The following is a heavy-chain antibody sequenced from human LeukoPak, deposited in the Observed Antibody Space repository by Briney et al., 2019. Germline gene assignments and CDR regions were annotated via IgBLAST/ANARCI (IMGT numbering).Heavy chain of an antibody. V-gene: IGHV3-23*01. Sequence: PGGSLRLSCIASGFSFNIQAMGWVRQAPGKGLEWVSVISDSGSLTYYADSVKGRFTISRDNSKNTLFLQMSSLRVEDTAIYYCAKDARRTDGWYFFDSWGQGTLVTVSS. J-gene: IGHJ4*02. CDR1: GFSFNIQA. CDR2: ISDSGSLT. D-gene: IGHD6-19*01. CDR3: AKDARRTDGWYFFDS.